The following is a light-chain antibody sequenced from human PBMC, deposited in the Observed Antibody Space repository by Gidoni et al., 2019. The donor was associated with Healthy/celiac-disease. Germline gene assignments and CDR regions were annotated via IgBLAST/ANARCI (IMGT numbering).Light chain of an antibody. J-gene: IGKJ1*01. CDR2: LCF. Sequence: DIVMTQSPLSLPVTPGEPASNSCRSSQSLLHSNGYNYWDWYLQKPGKSPQLLIYLCFNRAFGVPDRLSGSGSGKDFTLKISRVEAEDVGVYYCMQALQTQTFGQGTKVEIK. CDR1: QSLLHSNGYNY. V-gene: IGKV2-28*01. CDR3: MQALQTQT.